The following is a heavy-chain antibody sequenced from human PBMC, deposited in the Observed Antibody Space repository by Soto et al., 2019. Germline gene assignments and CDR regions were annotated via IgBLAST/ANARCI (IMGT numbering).Heavy chain of an antibody. V-gene: IGHV3-13*01. Sequence: EVQLVESGGGLVQPGGSLRLSCAASGFTFSSYDMHWVRQATGKGLEWVSAIGTAGDTYYPGSVKGRFTISRENAKNYLYLQMNSLRAGDTAVYYCARIGFWSAFDIWGQVTMVTVS. CDR2: IGTAGDT. J-gene: IGHJ3*02. D-gene: IGHD3-3*01. CDR3: ARIGFWSAFDI. CDR1: GFTFSSYD.